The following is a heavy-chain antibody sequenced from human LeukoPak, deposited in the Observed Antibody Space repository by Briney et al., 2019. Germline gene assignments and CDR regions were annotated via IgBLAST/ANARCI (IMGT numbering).Heavy chain of an antibody. CDR2: INHSGST. CDR1: GGSFSGYY. V-gene: IGHV4-34*01. CDR3: ARDRPGYCINGVCYSS. D-gene: IGHD2-8*01. J-gene: IGHJ4*02. Sequence: SETLSLTCAVYGGSFSGYYWSWIRQPPGKGLEWIGEINHSGSTNYNPSLKSRVTISVDTSKNQLSLKLSSVTAADTAVYYCARDRPGYCINGVCYSSWGQGTLVTVSS.